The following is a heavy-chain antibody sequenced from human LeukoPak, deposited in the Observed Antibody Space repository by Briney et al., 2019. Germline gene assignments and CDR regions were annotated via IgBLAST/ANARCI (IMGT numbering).Heavy chain of an antibody. CDR1: GDSISMHY. CDR2: IYYSGST. CDR3: ARDSDPYSSGCFDY. V-gene: IGHV4-59*11. Sequence: KTSETLSLTCSVSGDSISMHYWSWIRQPPGKGLEWIGYIYYSGSTNYNPSLKSRVTISVDTSKNQFSLKLSSVTAADTAVYYCARDSDPYSSGCFDYWGQGILVTVPS. D-gene: IGHD6-19*01. J-gene: IGHJ4*02.